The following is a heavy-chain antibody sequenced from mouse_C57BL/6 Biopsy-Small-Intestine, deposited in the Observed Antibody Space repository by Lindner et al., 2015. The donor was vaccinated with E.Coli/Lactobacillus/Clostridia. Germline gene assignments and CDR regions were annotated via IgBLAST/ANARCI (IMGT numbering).Heavy chain of an antibody. J-gene: IGHJ4*01. CDR3: VRSGWGSGTMDY. V-gene: IGHV14-2*01. CDR1: GFNIKDYY. Sequence: VQLQESGAELVKPGASVKLSCTASGFNIKDYYMHWVKQRTEQGLEWIGRIDPENGETKYAPKFQGKATITADTSSDTASLQLSSLTSKDTAVFYCVRSGWGSGTMDYWGQGTSVTVSS. D-gene: IGHD3-1*01. CDR2: IDPENGET.